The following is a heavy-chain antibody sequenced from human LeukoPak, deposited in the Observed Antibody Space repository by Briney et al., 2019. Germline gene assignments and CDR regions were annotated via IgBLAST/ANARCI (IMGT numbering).Heavy chain of an antibody. J-gene: IGHJ5*02. D-gene: IGHD3-3*01. Sequence: SVKVSCKASGGTFSSYAISWVRQAPGQGLEWMGRNIPILGIANYAQKFQGRVTITADKSTSTAYMELSSLRSEDTAVYYCAKTHQFLEWLSPNWFDPWGQGTLVTVSS. CDR1: GGTFSSYA. CDR3: AKTHQFLEWLSPNWFDP. V-gene: IGHV1-69*04. CDR2: NIPILGIA.